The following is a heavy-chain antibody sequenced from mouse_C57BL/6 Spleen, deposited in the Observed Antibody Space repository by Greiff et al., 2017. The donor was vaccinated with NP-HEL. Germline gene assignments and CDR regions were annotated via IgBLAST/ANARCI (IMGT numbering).Heavy chain of an antibody. CDR3: AREIYYYGSSYGGYAMDY. Sequence: QVQLKQSGAELVKPGASVKISCKASGYAFSSYWMNWVKQRPGKGLEWIGQIYPGDGDTNYNGKFKGKATLTADKSSSQAYMQLSSLTSEDSAVYFCAREIYYYGSSYGGYAMDYWGQGTSVTVSS. D-gene: IGHD1-1*01. CDR1: GYAFSSYW. CDR2: IYPGDGDT. V-gene: IGHV1-80*01. J-gene: IGHJ4*01.